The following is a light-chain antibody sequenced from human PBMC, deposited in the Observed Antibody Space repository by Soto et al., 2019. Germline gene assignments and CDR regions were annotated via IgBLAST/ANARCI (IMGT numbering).Light chain of an antibody. CDR2: DNN. V-gene: IGLV1-51*01. CDR1: SSNIGNNY. Sequence: QSVLTQPPSVSAAPGQKVTISCSGSSSNIGNNYVSWYQQLPGTAPKFLIYDNNKRPSGIPDRFSGSRSGTSATLGITGPQPGDEADYYCGTWDSSLRAVVFGGGTKLTVL. J-gene: IGLJ2*01. CDR3: GTWDSSLRAVV.